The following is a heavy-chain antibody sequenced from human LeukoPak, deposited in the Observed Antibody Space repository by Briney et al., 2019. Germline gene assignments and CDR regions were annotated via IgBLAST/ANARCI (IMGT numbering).Heavy chain of an antibody. Sequence: GRSLRLSCAASGFTFSSYGMHWVRQAPGKGLEWVAVISYDGSNKYYADSVKGRFTISRDNSKNTLYLQMNSLRAEDTAVYYCAKDRVTMVPGVGYYYYGMDVWGQGTTVTVSS. CDR2: ISYDGSNK. D-gene: IGHD3-10*01. J-gene: IGHJ6*02. V-gene: IGHV3-30*18. CDR1: GFTFSSYG. CDR3: AKDRVTMVPGVGYYYYGMDV.